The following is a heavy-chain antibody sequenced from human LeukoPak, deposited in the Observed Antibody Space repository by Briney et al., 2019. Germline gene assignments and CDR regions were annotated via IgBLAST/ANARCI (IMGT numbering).Heavy chain of an antibody. Sequence: PGGSLRLSCAASGFSFTNYGMHWVRQTPGKGLEWVATLWFDGNSEYYADSVKGRFTISRDNSKNTLYLQMNSLRAEDTAVYYCAKWDNYDFWSGYSADAFDIWGQGTMVTVSS. J-gene: IGHJ3*02. V-gene: IGHV3-33*06. CDR3: AKWDNYDFWSGYSADAFDI. D-gene: IGHD3-3*01. CDR2: LWFDGNSE. CDR1: GFSFTNYG.